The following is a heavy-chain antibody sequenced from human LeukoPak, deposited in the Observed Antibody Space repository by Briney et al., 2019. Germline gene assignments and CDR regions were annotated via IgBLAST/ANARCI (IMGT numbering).Heavy chain of an antibody. CDR3: TTGNILTGYYKFRPDY. CDR2: IKSKTDGGTT. D-gene: IGHD3-9*01. Sequence: GGSLRLSCAASGFTFSNAWMSWVRQAPGKGLEWFGRIKSKTDGGTTDYAAPVKGRFTISRDDSKNTLYLQMNSLKTEDTAVYYCTTGNILTGYYKFRPDYWGQGTLVTVSS. CDR1: GFTFSNAW. V-gene: IGHV3-15*01. J-gene: IGHJ4*02.